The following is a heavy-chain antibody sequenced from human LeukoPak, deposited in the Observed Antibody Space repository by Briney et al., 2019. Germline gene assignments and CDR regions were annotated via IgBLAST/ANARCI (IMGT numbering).Heavy chain of an antibody. CDR2: IYYSGST. CDR3: ARDHSALVTPFYFDY. Sequence: PSETLSLTCTVSGGSISSYYWSWIRQPPGMGLEWIGYIYYSGSTNYNPSLKSRVTISVDTSKNQFSLKLSSVTAADTGVYYCARDHSALVTPFYFDYWGQGTLVTVSS. V-gene: IGHV4-59*01. J-gene: IGHJ4*02. D-gene: IGHD4-23*01. CDR1: GGSISSYY.